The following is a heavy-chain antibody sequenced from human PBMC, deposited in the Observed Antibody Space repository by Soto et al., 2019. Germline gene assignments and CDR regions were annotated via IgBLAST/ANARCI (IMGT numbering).Heavy chain of an antibody. V-gene: IGHV3-21*06. D-gene: IGHD3-16*01. CDR2: ISDDSSYI. J-gene: IGHJ1*01. CDR3: ATPYYFNH. CDR1: GFMFSAYT. Sequence: GGSLRLSCAASGFMFSAYTMNWVRHAPGKGLEWLSSISDDSSYIDYADSLRGRFTVSRDNARNSLYLQIDSLGVEDTAVYYCATPYYFNHWGPGTLVTVSS.